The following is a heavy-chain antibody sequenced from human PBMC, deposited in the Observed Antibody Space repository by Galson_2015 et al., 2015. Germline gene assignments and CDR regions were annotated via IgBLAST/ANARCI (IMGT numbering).Heavy chain of an antibody. J-gene: IGHJ4*02. CDR3: ARGVGYYDSSGHWEPNY. V-gene: IGHV3-74*01. CDR1: GFTFSSYW. CDR2: INSDGSSP. Sequence: SLRLSCAASGFTFSSYWMHWVRQAPGKGLVWVSRINSDGSSPSYADSVKGRFTISRDNAKNTLYLQMNSLRAEDTAVYYCARGVGYYDSSGHWEPNYWGQGTLVTVSS. D-gene: IGHD3-22*01.